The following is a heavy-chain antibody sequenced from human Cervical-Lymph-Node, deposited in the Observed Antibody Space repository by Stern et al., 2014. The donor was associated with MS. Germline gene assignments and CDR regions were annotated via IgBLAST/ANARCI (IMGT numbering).Heavy chain of an antibody. Sequence: QLVESGGGLAQPGGALRLSCLAAGFTLDDYAIHCVRRTPWKGLPWVAGISWDGNETVYPDSVKGRFTFSRDNAKNSLYLQMNSLRPDDTALYYCASLAVAGTGGMDVWGQGATVTVSS. D-gene: IGHD6-19*01. CDR3: ASLAVAGTGGMDV. V-gene: IGHV3-9*01. CDR2: ISWDGNET. J-gene: IGHJ6*02. CDR1: GFTLDDYA.